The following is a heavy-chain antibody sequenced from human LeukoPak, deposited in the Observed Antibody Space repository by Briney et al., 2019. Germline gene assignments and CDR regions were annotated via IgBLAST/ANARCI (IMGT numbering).Heavy chain of an antibody. J-gene: IGHJ4*02. V-gene: IGHV4-59*01. CDR2: IYYSVNT. Sequence: SETLSLTCTVSGGSISSYYWSWIRQPPAKGVEWIGYIYYSVNTNYNPSLKSRVTISVDTSKNQFSLKLSSVTAADTAVYYCARGGPLYNWNYDPFDYWGQGTLVTVSS. D-gene: IGHD1-7*01. CDR1: GGSISSYY. CDR3: ARGGPLYNWNYDPFDY.